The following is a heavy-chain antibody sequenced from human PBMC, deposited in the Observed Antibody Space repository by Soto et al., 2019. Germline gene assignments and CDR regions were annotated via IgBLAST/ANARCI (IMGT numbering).Heavy chain of an antibody. CDR3: ARDKGYSSRRYWYFDL. J-gene: IGHJ2*01. CDR2: IYYSGST. CDR1: GGSISSYY. Sequence: SETLSLTCTVSGGSISSYYWSWIRQPPGRGLEWIGYIYYSGSTNYNPSLKSRVTISVDTSKNQFSLQLNSVTPEDTAVYYCARDKGYSSRRYWYFDLWGRGTLVTVSS. D-gene: IGHD6-13*01. V-gene: IGHV4-59*12.